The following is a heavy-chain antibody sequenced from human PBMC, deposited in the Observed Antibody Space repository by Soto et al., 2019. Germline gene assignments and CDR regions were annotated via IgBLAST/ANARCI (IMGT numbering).Heavy chain of an antibody. CDR2: ISWNSVNI. Sequence: EVQLVESGGGLVQPGRSLRLSCAASGFTFDDYGMHWVRQAPGKGLEWVSGISWNSVNIGYADSVKGRFTISRDNDKKSLYLQMNSLRAEDTALYYCAKDISRSGSYHDAFDIWGQGTMVIVSA. V-gene: IGHV3-9*01. CDR3: AKDISRSGSYHDAFDI. J-gene: IGHJ3*02. CDR1: GFTFDDYG. D-gene: IGHD1-26*01.